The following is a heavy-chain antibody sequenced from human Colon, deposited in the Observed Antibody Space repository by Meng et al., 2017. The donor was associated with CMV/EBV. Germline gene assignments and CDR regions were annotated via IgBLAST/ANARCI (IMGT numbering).Heavy chain of an antibody. V-gene: IGHV3-7*04. CDR1: GMTLSSYW. J-gene: IGHJ5*01. CDR3: ARGQLWLDS. D-gene: IGHD3-10*01. CDR2: IKQDGSET. Sequence: GSLKISCAASGMTLSSYWMAWVRQAPGKGLEWVANIKQDGSETSYVDSVKGRFTISRDNAKNSLYLQMNNLRAEGTAVYYCARGQLWLDSWGQGTLVTVSS.